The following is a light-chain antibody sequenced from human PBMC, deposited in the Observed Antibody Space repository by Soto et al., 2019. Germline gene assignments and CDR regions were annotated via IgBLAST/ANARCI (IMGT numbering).Light chain of an antibody. J-gene: IGKJ1*01. CDR1: QDVGSY. CDR3: QHYKNYPWT. CDR2: GAS. V-gene: IGKV1-8*01. Sequence: AIRMTQSPSSLSASAGDRVAIACRASQDVGSYLAWYQQKPGQAPKLLIYGASILQSGVPSRFSAGGSGTDFTLTISCLQSVDFATYYCQHYKNYPWTFGQGTTLEMK.